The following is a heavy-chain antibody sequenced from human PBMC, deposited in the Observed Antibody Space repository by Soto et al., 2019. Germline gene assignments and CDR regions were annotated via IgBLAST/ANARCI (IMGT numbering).Heavy chain of an antibody. D-gene: IGHD2-15*01. CDR3: ARGRYSSVAGY. CDR2: INPNSGGT. J-gene: IGHJ4*02. CDR1: AYTFTGYD. V-gene: IGHV1-2*02. Sequence: SLKVSCKASAYTFTGYDMHWVRQAPGQGLEWMGWINPNSGGTNYAQKFQGRVTMTRDTSISTAYMELSRLRSDDTAVYYCARGRYSSVAGYWGQGTLVTASS.